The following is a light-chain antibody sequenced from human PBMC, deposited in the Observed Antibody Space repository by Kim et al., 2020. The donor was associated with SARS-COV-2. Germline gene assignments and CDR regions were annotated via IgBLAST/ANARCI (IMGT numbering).Light chain of an antibody. J-gene: IGKJ5*01. Sequence: SPGGRVTLSCRASQSVGSNLAWYRQKPGQAPRLLIYDASTRATGIPDRFSASGSETEFTLTISSLQSEDFAVYYCQQYNNWPPITFGQGTRLEIK. V-gene: IGKV3-15*01. CDR1: QSVGSN. CDR3: QQYNNWPPIT. CDR2: DAS.